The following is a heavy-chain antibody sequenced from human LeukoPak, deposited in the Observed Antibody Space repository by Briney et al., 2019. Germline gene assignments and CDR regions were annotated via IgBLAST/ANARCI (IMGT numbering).Heavy chain of an antibody. D-gene: IGHD4-17*01. CDR2: IYHSGST. J-gene: IGHJ4*02. Sequence: SGTLSLTCAVSGGSISSSNWWSWVRQPPGKGLEWIGEIYHSGSTNYNPSLKSRVTISVDKSKNQFSLKLSSVTAADTAVYYCARVSSIYGDYAGYFDYWGQGTLVTVSS. V-gene: IGHV4-4*02. CDR3: ARVSSIYGDYAGYFDY. CDR1: GGSISSSNW.